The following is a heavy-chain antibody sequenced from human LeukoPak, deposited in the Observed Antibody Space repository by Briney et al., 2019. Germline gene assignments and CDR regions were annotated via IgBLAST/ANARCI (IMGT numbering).Heavy chain of an antibody. CDR1: GGSISSYY. CDR3: ARVVGAPYFDY. V-gene: IGHV4-59*01. CDR2: IYYSGST. D-gene: IGHD1-26*01. J-gene: IGHJ4*02. Sequence: PSETLSLTCTVSGGSISSYYWSWIRQPPEKGLEWIGYIYYSGSTNYNPSLKSRVTISVDTSKNQFSLKLSSVTAADTAVYYCARVVGAPYFDYWGQGTLVTVSS.